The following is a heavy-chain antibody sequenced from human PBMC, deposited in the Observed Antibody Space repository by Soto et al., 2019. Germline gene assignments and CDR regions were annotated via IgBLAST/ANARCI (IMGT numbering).Heavy chain of an antibody. V-gene: IGHV2-5*02. CDR1: GFSLSTSGVG. CDR3: SHRAAWGSFDY. D-gene: IGHD3-16*01. CDR2: IFWDDDK. J-gene: IGHJ4*02. Sequence: QITLKESGPTLVKPTQTLTLTCTFSGFSLSTSGVGVGWISHPPGKALEWLALIFWDDDKHYSPSLKSRLTISKYSSKNPVVLTMTNMDPVDTAKYLCSHRAAWGSFDYWGQGTLDSVSS.